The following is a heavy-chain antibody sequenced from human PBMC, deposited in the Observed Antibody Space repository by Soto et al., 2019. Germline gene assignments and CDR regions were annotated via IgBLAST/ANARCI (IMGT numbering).Heavy chain of an antibody. CDR1: GGTFSSYA. Sequence: VASVKVSCKASGGTFSSYAISWVRQAPGQGLEWMGGIIPIFGTANYAQKFQGRVTITADESTSTAYMELSSLRSEDTAVYYCARDHYPTANFDYWGQGTLVTVSS. V-gene: IGHV1-69*13. CDR2: IIPIFGTA. J-gene: IGHJ4*02. D-gene: IGHD2-2*01. CDR3: ARDHYPTANFDY.